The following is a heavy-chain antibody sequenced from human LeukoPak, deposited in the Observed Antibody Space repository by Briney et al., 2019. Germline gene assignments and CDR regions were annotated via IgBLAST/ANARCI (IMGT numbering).Heavy chain of an antibody. CDR1: GFTFDDYA. Sequence: PGGSLRLSCAASGFTFDDYAMHWVRQAPGKGLEWVSGISWNSGSIGYADSVKGRFTISRDNAKNSLYPQMNSLRAEDTALYYCAKSVDGGICSSTSCYYDAFDIWGQGTMVTVSS. CDR2: ISWNSGSI. D-gene: IGHD2-2*01. V-gene: IGHV3-9*01. CDR3: AKSVDGGICSSTSCYYDAFDI. J-gene: IGHJ3*02.